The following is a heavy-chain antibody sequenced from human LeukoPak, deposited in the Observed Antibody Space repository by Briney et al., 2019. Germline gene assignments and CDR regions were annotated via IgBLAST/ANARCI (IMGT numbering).Heavy chain of an antibody. V-gene: IGHV4-61*02. D-gene: IGHD1-26*01. J-gene: IGHJ3*02. CDR3: ARHQWVPAFDI. CDR2: IYTSGST. CDR1: GGSISSGSYY. Sequence: SQTLSLTCTVSGGSISSGSYYWSWIRQPAGKGLEWIGRIYTSGSTNYNPSLKNRVTISIDTSKNQFSLKLSSVTAADTAVYYCARHQWVPAFDIWGQGTMVTVSS.